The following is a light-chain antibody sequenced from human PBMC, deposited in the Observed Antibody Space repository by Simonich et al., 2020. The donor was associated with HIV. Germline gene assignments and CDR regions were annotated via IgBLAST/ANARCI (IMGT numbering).Light chain of an antibody. Sequence: EIVLTQSPGTLSLSPGERATLSCRASQSVSNNFLAWYQQKPGQAPRLLIYGASTRATGIPARFSGSWSGTEFTLTISSMQSEDSAIYYCHQYNNRPLTFGGGTKVEIK. CDR2: GAS. CDR1: QSVSNN. J-gene: IGKJ4*01. V-gene: IGKV3-15*01. CDR3: HQYNNRPLT.